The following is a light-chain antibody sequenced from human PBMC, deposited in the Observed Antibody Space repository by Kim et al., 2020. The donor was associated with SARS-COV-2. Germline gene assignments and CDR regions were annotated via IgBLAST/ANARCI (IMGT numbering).Light chain of an antibody. Sequence: QSITISCTGTSSDVGAYNYVSWYQQYPGKAPKHIICDVSQRPSGVSNRFSGSKSGNTASLTISGLQAEDEADYYCSSYTSSITLVFGGGTQLTVL. J-gene: IGLJ3*02. CDR3: SSYTSSITLV. CDR1: SSDVGAYNY. CDR2: DVS. V-gene: IGLV2-14*03.